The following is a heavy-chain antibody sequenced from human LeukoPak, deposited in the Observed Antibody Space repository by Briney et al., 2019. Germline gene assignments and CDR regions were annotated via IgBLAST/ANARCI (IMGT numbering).Heavy chain of an antibody. CDR1: GGSISSGSYY. CDR3: ARGRGYCSSTSCYSFSWFDP. D-gene: IGHD2-2*03. J-gene: IGHJ5*02. Sequence: SETLSLTCTVSGGSISSGSYYWGWVRQPAGRGLEWIGRIYTSGSTNYNPSLKSRVTISVDTSKNQFSLKLSSVTAADTAVYYCARGRGYCSSTSCYSFSWFDPWGQGTLVTVSS. CDR2: IYTSGST. V-gene: IGHV4-61*02.